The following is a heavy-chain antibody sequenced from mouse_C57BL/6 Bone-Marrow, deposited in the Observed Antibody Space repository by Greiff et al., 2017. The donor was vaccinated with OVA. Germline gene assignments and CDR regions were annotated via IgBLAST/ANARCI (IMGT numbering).Heavy chain of an antibody. V-gene: IGHV3-6*01. J-gene: IGHJ3*01. D-gene: IGHD2-2*01. CDR1: GYSITSGYY. CDR3: ARDGYGGY. CDR2: ISYDGSN. Sequence: EVKLQESGPGLVKPSQSLSLTCSVTGYSITSGYYWNWIRQFPGNKLEWMGYISYDGSNNYNPSLKNRISITRDTSKNQFFLKLNSVTTEDTATYYCARDGYGGYWGQGTLVTVSA.